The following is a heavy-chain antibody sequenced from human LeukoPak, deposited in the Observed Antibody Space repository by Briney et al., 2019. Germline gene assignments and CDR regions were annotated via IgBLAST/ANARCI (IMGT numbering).Heavy chain of an antibody. J-gene: IGHJ4*02. V-gene: IGHV4-61*02. CDR1: GGSISSGSYY. D-gene: IGHD5-24*01. Sequence: SETLSLTCTVSGGSISSGSYYWSWIRQPAGKGLEWIGRIYTSGITNYNPSLKSRVAISLDTSKNQFSLKMSSVTAADTAVYSCARDIAGDGYNHYWVQGTLVTVSS. CDR2: IYTSGIT. CDR3: ARDIAGDGYNHY.